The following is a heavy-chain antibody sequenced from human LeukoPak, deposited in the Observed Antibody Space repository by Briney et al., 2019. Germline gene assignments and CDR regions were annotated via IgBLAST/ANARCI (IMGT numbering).Heavy chain of an antibody. CDR1: GFTFTSSA. J-gene: IGHJ4*02. Sequence: SVKVSCKASGFTFTSSAVQWVRQARGQRLEWIGWIVVGSGNINYAQKFQERVTITRDMSTSTAYMELSSLRSEDTAVYYCARVAAATTNPRFDYWGQGTLVTVSS. CDR3: ARVAAATTNPRFDY. D-gene: IGHD5-24*01. CDR2: IVVGSGNI. V-gene: IGHV1-58*01.